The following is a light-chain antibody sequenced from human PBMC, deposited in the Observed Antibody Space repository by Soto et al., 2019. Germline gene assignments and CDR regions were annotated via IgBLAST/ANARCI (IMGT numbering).Light chain of an antibody. J-gene: IGKJ1*01. CDR3: QQYNTWLWT. CDR1: QSVNAN. CDR2: GAS. V-gene: IGKV3-15*01. Sequence: EVVMTQSPATLSVSPGERATLSCRASQSVNANLAWYQQKPGQAPRLHIHGASNRATGIPARFSGSGFGTEFILTISSLQSEDFAVYYCQQYNTWLWTFGQGTKV.